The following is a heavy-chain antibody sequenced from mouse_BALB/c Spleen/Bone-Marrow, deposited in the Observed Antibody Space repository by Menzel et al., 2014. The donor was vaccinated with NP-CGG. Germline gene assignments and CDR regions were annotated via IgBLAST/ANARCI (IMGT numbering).Heavy chain of an antibody. CDR3: ARSRGYDVGPFAF. CDR1: GYAFTNYL. Sequence: QVQLQQSGAELVRPGTSVKVSCKASGYAFTNYLIEWVKQRPGQGLEWIGVINPGSGSSNYNENCKGKATLTADRSSSTAYMLLSSLTSDDSAVYFCARSRGYDVGPFAFWGQGTLVTVSA. CDR2: INPGSGSS. D-gene: IGHD2-2*01. J-gene: IGHJ3*01. V-gene: IGHV1-54*01.